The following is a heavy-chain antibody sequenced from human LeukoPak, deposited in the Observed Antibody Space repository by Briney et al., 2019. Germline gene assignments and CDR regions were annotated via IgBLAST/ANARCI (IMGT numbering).Heavy chain of an antibody. V-gene: IGHV4-4*02. Sequence: PSETLSLTCAVSGGFISNINWWSWVRQPPGRGLEWIGEVHQSGVTNYNPSLKSRVTISLDKSNNQLSLKLNSVTAADTAVYFCAENGPWSLKYWGQGTLVTVSS. CDR2: VHQSGVT. CDR1: GGFISNINW. J-gene: IGHJ4*02. CDR3: AENGPWSLKY. D-gene: IGHD2-15*01.